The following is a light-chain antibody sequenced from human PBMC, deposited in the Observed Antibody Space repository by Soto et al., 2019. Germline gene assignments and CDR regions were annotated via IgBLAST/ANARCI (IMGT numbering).Light chain of an antibody. Sequence: QSVLTQPPSASGTPGQRVTISCPGSSSNIGNNYVYWYQKLPGTAPKLLIYRSNQRPSGVPDRFSGSKSGTSASLAISGLRSEDEADYYCAAWDDSLSGYVIFGGGTKLTVL. J-gene: IGLJ2*01. CDR1: SSNIGNNY. CDR2: RSN. V-gene: IGLV1-47*01. CDR3: AAWDDSLSGYVI.